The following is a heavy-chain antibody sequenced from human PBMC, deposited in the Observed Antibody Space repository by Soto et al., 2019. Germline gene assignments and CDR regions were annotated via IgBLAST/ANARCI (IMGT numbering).Heavy chain of an antibody. CDR1: GGSISSSSYY. Sequence: PSETLSLTCTVSGGSISSSSYYWSWIRQPPGKGLEWIGYIHYSGSTNYNPSLKSRVTISVDTSKNQFSLKLNSVTAADTAVYYCARPHGGSSGWDNWFDPWGQGTLVTVS. CDR3: ARPHGGSSGWDNWFDP. CDR2: IHYSGST. V-gene: IGHV4-61*01. D-gene: IGHD6-25*01. J-gene: IGHJ5*02.